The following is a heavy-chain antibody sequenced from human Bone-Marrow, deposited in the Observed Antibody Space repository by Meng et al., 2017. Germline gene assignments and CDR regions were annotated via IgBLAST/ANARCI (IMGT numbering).Heavy chain of an antibody. CDR3: ARGTGSGYYDSSGYYNT. J-gene: IGHJ4*02. D-gene: IGHD3-22*01. CDR2: MNPNSGNT. CDR1: GYTFTSYD. V-gene: IGHV1-8*01. Sequence: ASVKVSCKASGYTFTSYDINWVRQATGQGFEWMGWMNPNSGNTGYAQKFQGRVTMTRNTSISTAYMELSSLRSEDTAVYYCARGTGSGYYDSSGYYNTWGQGTLVTVSS.